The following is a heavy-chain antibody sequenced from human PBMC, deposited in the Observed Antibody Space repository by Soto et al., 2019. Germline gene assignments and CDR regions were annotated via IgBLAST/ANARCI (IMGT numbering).Heavy chain of an antibody. D-gene: IGHD3-9*01. CDR1: GSSISSYY. CDR3: ARGYIGRYFNDY. CDR2: IYYSGST. J-gene: IGHJ4*02. Sequence: SETLSLTCTVSGSSISSYYWSWIRQPPGKGLEWIGYIYYSGSTNYNPSLKSRVTISVDTSKNQFSLKLSSVTAADTAVYYCARGYIGRYFNDYWGQGTLVTVSS. V-gene: IGHV4-59*01.